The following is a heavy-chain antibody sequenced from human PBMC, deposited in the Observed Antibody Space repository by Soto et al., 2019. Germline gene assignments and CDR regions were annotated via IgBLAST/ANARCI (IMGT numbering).Heavy chain of an antibody. V-gene: IGHV4-39*01. CDR1: GGSISSSSYY. CDR2: IYYSGST. J-gene: IGHJ5*02. D-gene: IGHD3-3*01. CDR3: ASQADFWSGYVWFDP. Sequence: SETLSLTCTVSGGSISSSSYYWGWIRHPPGKGLEWIGSIYYSGSTYYNPSLKSRVTISVDTSKNQFSLKLSSVTAADTAVYYCASQADFWSGYVWFDPWGQGTLVTDS.